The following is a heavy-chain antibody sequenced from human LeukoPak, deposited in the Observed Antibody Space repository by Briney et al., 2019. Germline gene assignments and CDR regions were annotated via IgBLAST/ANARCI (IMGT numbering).Heavy chain of an antibody. Sequence: SETLSLTCTVSGGSISSYYWSWIRQPPGKGLEWIGYIYYSGSTNYNPSLKSRVTMSVDTSKNQFSLKLSSVTAADTAVYYCARDPIVVVPSGYYYYGMDVWGQGTTVTVSS. CDR3: ARDPIVVVPSGYYYYGMDV. J-gene: IGHJ6*02. D-gene: IGHD2-2*01. CDR2: IYYSGST. CDR1: GGSISSYY. V-gene: IGHV4-59*12.